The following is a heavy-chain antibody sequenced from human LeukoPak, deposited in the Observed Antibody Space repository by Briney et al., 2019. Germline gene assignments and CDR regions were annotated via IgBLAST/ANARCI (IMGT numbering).Heavy chain of an antibody. V-gene: IGHV3-7*01. CDR3: ARDLSLTMVRGVIG. CDR1: KLTFSNYW. CDR2: MRQDGTEG. J-gene: IGHJ4*02. D-gene: IGHD3-10*01. Sequence: GGSLRLSCAASKLTFSNYWMNWVRQAPGKGLEWVANMRQDGTEGSYVASVQGRFTISRDNAKNTLFLQMNSLRAEDTAVYYCARDLSLTMVRGVIGWGQGTLVTVSS.